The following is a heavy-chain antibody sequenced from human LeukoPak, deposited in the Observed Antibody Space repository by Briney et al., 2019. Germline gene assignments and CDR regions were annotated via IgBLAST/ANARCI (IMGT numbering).Heavy chain of an antibody. CDR2: ISSSGSTI. CDR1: GFTFSSYE. V-gene: IGHV3-48*03. J-gene: IGHJ4*02. CDR3: ATYGDYASFDY. D-gene: IGHD4-17*01. Sequence: PGGSLRLSCAASGFTFSSYEMNWVRQAPGKGLEWVSYISSSGSTIYYADSVKGRFTISRDNAKNSLYLQMNSLRAEDTAVYYCATYGDYASFDYWGQGTLVTVSS.